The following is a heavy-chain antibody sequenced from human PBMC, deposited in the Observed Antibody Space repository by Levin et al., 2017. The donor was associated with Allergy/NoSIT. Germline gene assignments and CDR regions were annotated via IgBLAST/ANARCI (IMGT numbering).Heavy chain of an antibody. D-gene: IGHD1-1*01. CDR1: GFSLSTSGVG. CDR2: IYWDDDK. CDR3: AHSGGLERLPGYYGMDV. V-gene: IGHV2-5*02. Sequence: ESGPTLVKPTQTLTLTCTFSGFSLSTSGVGVGWIRQPPGKALEWLALIYWDDDKRYSPSLKSRLTITKDTSKNQVVLTMTNMDPVDTATYYCAHSGGLERLPGYYGMDVWGQGTTVTVSS. J-gene: IGHJ6*02.